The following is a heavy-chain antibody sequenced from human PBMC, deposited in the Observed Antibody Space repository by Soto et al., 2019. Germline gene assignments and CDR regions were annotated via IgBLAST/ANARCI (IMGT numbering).Heavy chain of an antibody. V-gene: IGHV1-2*02. CDR2: INPNSGGT. CDR1: GYTFTGYY. D-gene: IGHD3-10*01. J-gene: IGHJ4*02. CDR3: ARVPQLSGSIDY. Sequence: ASVKVSCKASGYTFTGYYMHWVRQAPGQGLEWMGWINPNSGGTNYAQKFQGRVTMTRDTSISTAYMELSRLRSDDTAVYYCARVPQLSGSIDYWGQGTLVTAPQ.